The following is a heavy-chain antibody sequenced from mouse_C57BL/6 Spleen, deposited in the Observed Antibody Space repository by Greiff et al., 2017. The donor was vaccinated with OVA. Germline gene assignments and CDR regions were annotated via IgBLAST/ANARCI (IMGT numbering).Heavy chain of an antibody. CDR3: TREGGYGNYAYFDY. CDR2: ISSGGDYI. V-gene: IGHV5-9-1*02. J-gene: IGHJ2*01. Sequence: EVMLVESGEGLVKPGGSLKLSCAASGFTFSSYAMSWVRQTPEKRLEWVAYISSGGDYIYYADTVKGRFTISRDNARNTLYLQMSSLKSEDTAMYYCTREGGYGNYAYFDYWGQGTTLTVSS. D-gene: IGHD2-1*01. CDR1: GFTFSSYA.